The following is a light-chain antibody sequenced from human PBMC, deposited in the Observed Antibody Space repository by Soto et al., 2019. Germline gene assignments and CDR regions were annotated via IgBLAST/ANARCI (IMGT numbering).Light chain of an antibody. J-gene: IGKJ1*01. V-gene: IGKV3D-15*01. CDR2: GAS. CDR3: QQYNNWPPWT. CDR1: QSVISS. Sequence: EIVMTQSPATLSVSPGERATLSCRASQSVISSLAWYQQKHGQAPRLLSYGASTRATGIPARLSGSGSGTELTITISSLKSEDFAVYYCQQYNNWPPWTFGQGTKVDIK.